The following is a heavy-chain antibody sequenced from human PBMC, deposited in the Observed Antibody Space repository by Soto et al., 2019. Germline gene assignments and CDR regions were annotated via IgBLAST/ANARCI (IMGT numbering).Heavy chain of an antibody. D-gene: IGHD3-22*01. CDR2: IWYDGSNK. J-gene: IGHJ3*02. CDR1: GFTFSSYG. Sequence: QVQLVESGGGVVQPGRSLRLSCAASGFTFSSYGMHWVRQAPGKGLEWVAVIWYDGSNKYYADSVKGRFTISRDNSKNTLYLQMTSLRAEDTAVYYCARDRPYDSSGYYGVGAFDIWGQGTMVTVSS. V-gene: IGHV3-33*01. CDR3: ARDRPYDSSGYYGVGAFDI.